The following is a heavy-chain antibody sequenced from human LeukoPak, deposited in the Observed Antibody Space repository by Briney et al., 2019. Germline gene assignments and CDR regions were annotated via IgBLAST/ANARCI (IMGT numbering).Heavy chain of an antibody. Sequence: PGGSLRLSRAASGFTFSDYSMHWVRQAPGKGLEWVAVISYDGSNKYYADSVKGRFTISRDNSKNTLYLQMNSLRAEDTAVYYCARDLGATYNWNDAELQPPPTRSYGMDVWGQGTTVTVSS. CDR3: ARDLGATYNWNDAELQPPPTRSYGMDV. V-gene: IGHV3-30*03. CDR1: GFTFSDYS. D-gene: IGHD1-20*01. J-gene: IGHJ6*02. CDR2: ISYDGSNK.